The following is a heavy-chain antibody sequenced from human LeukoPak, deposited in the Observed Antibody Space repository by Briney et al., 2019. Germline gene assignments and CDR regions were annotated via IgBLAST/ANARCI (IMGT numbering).Heavy chain of an antibody. V-gene: IGHV1-69*05. Sequence: GSSVKVSCKASGGTFSSYAISWVRQAPGQGLEWMGRIIPIFGTANYAQKFKGRVTITTDESTSTAYMELSSLRSEDTAVYYCARELGYSSGWRDYWGQGTLVTVSS. D-gene: IGHD6-19*01. CDR1: GGTFSSYA. CDR3: ARELGYSSGWRDY. J-gene: IGHJ4*02. CDR2: IIPIFGTA.